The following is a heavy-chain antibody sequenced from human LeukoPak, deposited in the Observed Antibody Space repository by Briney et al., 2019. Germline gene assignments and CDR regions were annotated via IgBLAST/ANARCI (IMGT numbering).Heavy chain of an antibody. J-gene: IGHJ4*02. D-gene: IGHD2-21*02. CDR3: ARGRIVVVTAITFDY. CDR2: INHSGST. V-gene: IGHV4-34*01. Sequence: TSETLSLTCAVYGGSFSGYYWSWIRQPPGKGLEWIGEINHSGSTNYNPSLKSRVTISVDTSKNQFSLKLSSVTAADTAVYYCARGRIVVVTAITFDYWGQGTLVTVSS. CDR1: GGSFSGYY.